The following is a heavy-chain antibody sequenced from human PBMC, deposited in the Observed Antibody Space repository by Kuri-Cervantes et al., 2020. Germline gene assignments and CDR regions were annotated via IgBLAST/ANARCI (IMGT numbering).Heavy chain of an antibody. CDR3: ARVADYDILTGYFGPRSFDY. CDR2: IKQDGSEK. D-gene: IGHD3-9*01. J-gene: IGHJ4*02. V-gene: IGHV3-7*01. CDR1: GFIFSNYW. Sequence: GESLKISCAASGFIFSNYWMSWVRQAPGKGLEWVANIKQDGSEKYYVDSVKGRFTISRDNAKNSLYLQMNSLRAEDTAVYYCARVADYDILTGYFGPRSFDYWGQGTLVTVSS.